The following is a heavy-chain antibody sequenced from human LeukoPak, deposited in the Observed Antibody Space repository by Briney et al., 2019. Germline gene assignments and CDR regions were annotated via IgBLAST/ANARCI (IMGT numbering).Heavy chain of an antibody. Sequence: PLGSVTVSCKASGYTFTGHHIHWVRQAPGQGLEWMGWINPQSGGTNYAQDLLGRVTMTGDTSIITVYMEVSRLRSDDTAVYDCARSGYYYGLDVWGQGTTVTLSS. D-gene: IGHD3-22*01. CDR1: GYTFTGHH. CDR3: ARSGYYYGLDV. V-gene: IGHV1-2*02. J-gene: IGHJ6*02. CDR2: INPQSGGT.